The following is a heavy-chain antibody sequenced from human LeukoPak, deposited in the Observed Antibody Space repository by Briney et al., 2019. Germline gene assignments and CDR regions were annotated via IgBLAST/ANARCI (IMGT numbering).Heavy chain of an antibody. V-gene: IGHV3-23*01. J-gene: IGHJ5*02. CDR1: GFTSRNYP. Sequence: GGSLRLSCEASGFTSRNYPMSWVRQARGKGPQWVAGINGSGATAYYATSLKGRVTISRDHGRNMLFLEIYNLRAEDTAFYYCVKDSLQVPISAAGVLDLWGQGTPVTVSS. D-gene: IGHD6-13*01. CDR3: VKDSLQVPISAAGVLDL. CDR2: INGSGATA.